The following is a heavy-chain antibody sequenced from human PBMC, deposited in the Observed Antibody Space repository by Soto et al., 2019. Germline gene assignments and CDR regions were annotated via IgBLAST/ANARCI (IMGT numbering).Heavy chain of an antibody. CDR2: IYWDDDK. CDR3: AHSPPATLYDFWSGYPLDNWFDP. Sequence: QITLKESGPTLVKPTQTLTLTCTFSGFSLSTSGVGVGWIRQPPGKALEWLALIYWDDDKRYSPSLKSRLTIAKDTSKNQVVLTMTNMDPVDTATYSCAHSPPATLYDFWSGYPLDNWFDPWGQGTLVTVSS. CDR1: GFSLSTSGVG. J-gene: IGHJ5*02. V-gene: IGHV2-5*02. D-gene: IGHD3-3*01.